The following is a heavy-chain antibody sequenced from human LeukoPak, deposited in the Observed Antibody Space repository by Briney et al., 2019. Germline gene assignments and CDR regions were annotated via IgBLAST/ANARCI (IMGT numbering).Heavy chain of an antibody. Sequence: GASVKVSCKVSGYTLTELSMHWVRQAPGKGLEWMGGFDPEDGETIYAQKFQGRVTMTEDTSTDTAFMELSSLRSEDTAVYYCATGGNYGDYFDYWGQGTLVTVSS. CDR1: GYTLTELS. D-gene: IGHD4-17*01. CDR2: FDPEDGET. CDR3: ATGGNYGDYFDY. V-gene: IGHV1-24*01. J-gene: IGHJ4*02.